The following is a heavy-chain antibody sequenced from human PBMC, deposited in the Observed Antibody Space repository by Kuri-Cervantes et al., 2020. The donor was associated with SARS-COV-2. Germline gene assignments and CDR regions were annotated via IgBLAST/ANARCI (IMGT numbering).Heavy chain of an antibody. V-gene: IGHV3-11*04. J-gene: IGHJ6*03. Sequence: GGSLRLSCAVSGFTLSDYYMSWIRQAPGKGLEWVSYISSSGSTIYYADSVKGRFTISRDNAKNSLYLQMNSLRAEDTAVYYCAKDRRISYSNYWRDYYYMDVWGKGTTVTVSS. CDR3: AKDRRISYSNYWRDYYYMDV. CDR2: ISSSGSTI. D-gene: IGHD4-11*01. CDR1: GFTLSDYY.